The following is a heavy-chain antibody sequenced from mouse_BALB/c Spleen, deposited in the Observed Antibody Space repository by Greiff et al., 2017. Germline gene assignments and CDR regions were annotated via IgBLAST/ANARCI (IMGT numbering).Heavy chain of an antibody. CDR1: GFSLTSYG. Sequence: VQLKESGPGLVQPSQSLSITCTVSGFSLTSYGVHWVRQSPGKGLEWLGVIWSGGSTDYNAAFISRLSISKDNSKSQVFFKMNSLQANDTAIYYCARRPDGYYGWFAYWGQGTLVTVSA. CDR3: ARRPDGYYGWFAY. CDR2: IWSGGST. D-gene: IGHD2-3*01. V-gene: IGHV2-2*02. J-gene: IGHJ3*01.